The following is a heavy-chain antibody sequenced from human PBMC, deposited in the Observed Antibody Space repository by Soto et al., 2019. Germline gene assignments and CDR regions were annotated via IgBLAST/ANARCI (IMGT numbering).Heavy chain of an antibody. CDR1: GYTFTSYY. J-gene: IGHJ4*02. Sequence: ASVKVSCKASGYTFTSYYMHWVRQAPGQGLEWTGIINPSGGSTSYAQKFQGRVTMTRDTSTSTVYMELSSLRSEDTAVYYCARDFSAFYYGSSGYSFDYWGQGTLVTVSS. V-gene: IGHV1-46*01. CDR2: INPSGGST. D-gene: IGHD3-22*01. CDR3: ARDFSAFYYGSSGYSFDY.